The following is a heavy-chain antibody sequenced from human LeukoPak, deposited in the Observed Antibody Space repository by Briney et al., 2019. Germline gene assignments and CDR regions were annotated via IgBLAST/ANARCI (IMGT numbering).Heavy chain of an antibody. Sequence: SVKVSCKASGYTFTSYGVSWVRQAPGQGLEWMGGIIPMFGTANYAQKFQGRVTITADKSTSTAYMELSSLRSEDTAVYYCARDPPGRPYSSSSYGWGQGTLVTVSS. D-gene: IGHD6-6*01. CDR3: ARDPPGRPYSSSSYG. CDR2: IIPMFGTA. J-gene: IGHJ4*02. V-gene: IGHV1-69*06. CDR1: GYTFTSYG.